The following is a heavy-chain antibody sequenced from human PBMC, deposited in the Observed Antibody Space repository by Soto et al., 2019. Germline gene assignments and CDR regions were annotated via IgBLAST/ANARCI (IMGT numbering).Heavy chain of an antibody. Sequence: QVQLVESGGGLVQPGRSLKLSCAASVFTFSTYGMHWVRQSPGKGLEWVAVISYDGSNQYYRDSVRDSFTISRDNSRNTVYLQINSLREEDTAVYYCAKDEGRFLKYYFNFGVDAWGRGTTVTVS. J-gene: IGHJ6*02. CDR1: VFTFSTYG. CDR3: AKDEGRFLKYYFNFGVDA. CDR2: ISYDGSNQ. D-gene: IGHD3-3*01. V-gene: IGHV3-30*18.